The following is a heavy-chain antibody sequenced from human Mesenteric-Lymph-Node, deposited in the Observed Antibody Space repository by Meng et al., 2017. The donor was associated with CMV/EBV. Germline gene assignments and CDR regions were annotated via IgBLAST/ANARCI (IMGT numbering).Heavy chain of an antibody. J-gene: IGHJ5*02. Sequence: AASGFTLSRDWMHWVRQAPGKGLVWVSRINVDGSSTNYADSVKGRFTISRDNAKNTLYLQMNSLRVGDTALYYCVKGDIMAPHDFDPRGQGTLVTVSS. CDR3: VKGDIMAPHDFDP. CDR1: GFTLSRDW. D-gene: IGHD5-24*01. V-gene: IGHV3-74*01. CDR2: INVDGSST.